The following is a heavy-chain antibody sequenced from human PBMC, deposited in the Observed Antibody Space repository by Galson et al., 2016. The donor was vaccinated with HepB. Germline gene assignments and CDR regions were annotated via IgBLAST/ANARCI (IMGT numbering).Heavy chain of an antibody. J-gene: IGHJ4*02. CDR3: AISASGFDFHAFDY. V-gene: IGHV4-61*08. CDR2: IHYIGTT. Sequence: SETLSLTCDVSGTSVSSGGSYWTWIRQPPGKGLEWIGNIHYIGTTKYNASLKSRLTISIDTSKNEVSLELTSVTAADTAVYYCAISASGFDFHAFDYWGQGTLITVSS. CDR1: GTSVSSGGSY. D-gene: IGHD5-12*01.